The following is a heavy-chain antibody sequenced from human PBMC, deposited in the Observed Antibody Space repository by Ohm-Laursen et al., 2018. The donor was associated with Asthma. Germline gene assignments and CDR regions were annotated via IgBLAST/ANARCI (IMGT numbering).Heavy chain of an antibody. CDR1: GGTFSSYA. D-gene: IGHD6-13*01. CDR2: IIPIFGTA. Sequence: GSSVKVSCKASGGTFSSYAISWVRQAPGQGLEWMGGIIPIFGTANYAQKFQGRVTITADESTSTAYMELSSLRSEDTAVYYCAGFASIAAAGREFDYWGQGTLVTVSS. CDR3: AGFASIAAAGREFDY. V-gene: IGHV1-69*01. J-gene: IGHJ4*02.